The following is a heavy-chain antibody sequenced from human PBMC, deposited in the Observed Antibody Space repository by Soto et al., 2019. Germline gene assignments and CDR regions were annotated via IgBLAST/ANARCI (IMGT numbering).Heavy chain of an antibody. D-gene: IGHD2-2*01. V-gene: IGHV4-59*01. J-gene: IGHJ5*02. CDR2: IYYSGST. CDR3: ARGGIVVVPAADIGWFDP. CDR1: GGSISSYY. Sequence: PSETLSLTCTVSGGSISSYYWSWIRQPPGKGLEWIGYIYYSGSTNYNPSLKSRVTISVDTSKNQFSLKLSSVTAADTAVYYCARGGIVVVPAADIGWFDPWGRGTLVTVSS.